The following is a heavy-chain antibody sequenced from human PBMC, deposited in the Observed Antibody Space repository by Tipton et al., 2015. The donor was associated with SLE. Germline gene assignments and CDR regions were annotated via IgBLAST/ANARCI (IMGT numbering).Heavy chain of an antibody. CDR3: AREGVGAAGPYYYYYMDV. CDR1: GGSISSSSNY. V-gene: IGHV4-39*07. J-gene: IGHJ6*03. CDR2: IYYSGST. Sequence: TLSLTCTVSGGSISSSSNYWGWIRQPPGKGLEWIGSIYYSGSTYYNPSLKSRVTISVDTSKNQFSLKLSSVTAADTAVYYCAREGVGAAGPYYYYYMDVWGKGTTVTVSS. D-gene: IGHD1-26*01.